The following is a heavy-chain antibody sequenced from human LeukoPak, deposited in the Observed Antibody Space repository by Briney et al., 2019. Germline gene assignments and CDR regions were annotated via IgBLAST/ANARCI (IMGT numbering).Heavy chain of an antibody. J-gene: IGHJ3*02. CDR1: GFTFTSDW. V-gene: IGHV3-7*01. CDR2: IKQDGSEK. CDR3: ARQIGWRDAFDI. Sequence: GGSLRLSCAASGFTFTSDWMSWVRQAPGNGLEWVASIKQDGSEKYYVDSVKGRFTISRDNAKNSLYLQMNSLRAEDTAVYYCARQIGWRDAFDIGGQGTMVTVSS. D-gene: IGHD6-19*01.